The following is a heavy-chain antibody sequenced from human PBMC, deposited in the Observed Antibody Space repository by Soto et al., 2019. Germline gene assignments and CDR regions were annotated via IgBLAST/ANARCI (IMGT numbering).Heavy chain of an antibody. CDR2: ISAYNGNT. Sequence: ASVKVSCKASGYTFTSYGISWVRQAPGQGLEWMGWISAYNGNTNYAQKLQGRVTMTTDTSTSTAYMELRSLRSDDTAVYYCARDIAAAGTLHFDYWGQGTLVTVSS. CDR1: GYTFTSYG. D-gene: IGHD6-13*01. CDR3: ARDIAAAGTLHFDY. V-gene: IGHV1-18*01. J-gene: IGHJ4*02.